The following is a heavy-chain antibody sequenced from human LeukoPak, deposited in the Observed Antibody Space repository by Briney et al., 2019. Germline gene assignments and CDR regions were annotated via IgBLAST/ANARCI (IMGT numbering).Heavy chain of an antibody. CDR2: IYYSGST. CDR1: GASISSTSYY. V-gene: IGHV4-39*01. J-gene: IGHJ6*03. Sequence: SETLSLTCTVFGASISSTSYYWGWIRQPPGKGLEYIGRIYYSGSTYYNVSLKSRVTISVDTSKNQFSLKLSSVTAADTAVYYCASVPYYYYYMDVWGKGTTVTISS. CDR3: ASVPYYYYYMDV.